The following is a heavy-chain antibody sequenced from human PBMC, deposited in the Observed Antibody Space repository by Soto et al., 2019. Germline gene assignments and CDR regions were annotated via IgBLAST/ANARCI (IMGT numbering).Heavy chain of an antibody. CDR2: IIPAVGTT. CDR3: ARGYCSGGNCYSGMDV. J-gene: IGHJ6*02. D-gene: IGHD2-15*01. V-gene: IGHV1-69*01. Sequence: QVQLEQSGAEVKKPGSSVKVSCKASGGTFSTHAIIWVRQAPGQGLAWVGGIIPAVGTTYFAQEFQGRVTLSADDLATTAYMEVSSLSSEDTAVYYCARGYCSGGNCYSGMDVWGQGTTVTVSS. CDR1: GGTFSTHA.